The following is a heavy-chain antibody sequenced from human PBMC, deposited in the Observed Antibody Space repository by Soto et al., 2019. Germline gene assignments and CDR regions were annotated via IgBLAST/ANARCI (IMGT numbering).Heavy chain of an antibody. D-gene: IGHD6-19*01. CDR3: SSFKRYSRCSFYY. J-gene: IGHJ4*02. V-gene: IGHV4-59*12. Sequence: SETLSLTCTVSGGSISSYYWSWIRQPPGKGLEWIGYIYYSGSTNYNPSLKSRVTIPVDKSKNQFSLKLSSVTAADTAVYYCSSFKRYSRCSFYYWGPVTLLTRSS. CDR2: IYYSGST. CDR1: GGSISSYY.